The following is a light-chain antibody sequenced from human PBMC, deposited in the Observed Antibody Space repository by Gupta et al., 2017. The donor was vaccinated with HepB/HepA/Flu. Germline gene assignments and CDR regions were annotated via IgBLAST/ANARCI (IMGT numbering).Light chain of an antibody. CDR1: SSNIGAGYD. J-gene: IGLJ2*01. V-gene: IGLV1-40*01. CDR2: GNS. Sequence: QSVLTQPPSVSGAPGQRVTISCTGSSSNIGAGYDVHWYQQLPGTAPKLLIYGNSNRPAGVPERFSGSKSGTSASLSITGLXAEDEAXYYCQSCDSRFSGPRIFGGGTKLTXL. CDR3: QSCDSRFSGPRI.